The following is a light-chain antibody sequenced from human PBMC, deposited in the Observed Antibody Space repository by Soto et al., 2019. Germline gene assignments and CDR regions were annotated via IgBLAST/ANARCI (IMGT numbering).Light chain of an antibody. Sequence: EIVLTQSPGTLSLSPGERATLSCRASQSVNNNYLAWYQQKPGQAPRILILGASGRATGIPDRFSGSGSGTDFTLTISRLEPEDFAVYYCQQYGSSVTFGQGTKVDIK. CDR3: QQYGSSVT. CDR2: GAS. J-gene: IGKJ1*01. CDR1: QSVNNNY. V-gene: IGKV3-20*01.